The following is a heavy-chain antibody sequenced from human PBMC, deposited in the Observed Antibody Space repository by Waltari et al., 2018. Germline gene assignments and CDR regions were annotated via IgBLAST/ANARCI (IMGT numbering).Heavy chain of an antibody. Sequence: QLQLQESGPGLVKPSETLSLTCTVSGGSISSSSYYWGWIRQPPGKGLEWIGSIYYSGSTSYNPSLKSRVTISVDTSKNQFSLKLSSVTAADTAVYYCARQTGCSGGSCYYYYYYYGMDVWGQGTTVTVSS. V-gene: IGHV4-39*01. CDR2: IYYSGST. J-gene: IGHJ6*02. D-gene: IGHD2-15*01. CDR3: ARQTGCSGGSCYYYYYYYGMDV. CDR1: GGSISSSSYY.